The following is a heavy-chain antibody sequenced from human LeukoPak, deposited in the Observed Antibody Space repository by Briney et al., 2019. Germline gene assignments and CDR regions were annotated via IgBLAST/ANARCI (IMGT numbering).Heavy chain of an antibody. J-gene: IGHJ4*02. CDR3: ARAYSRSYSHFDD. V-gene: IGHV4-4*09. CDR1: GGSISGYY. D-gene: IGHD1-26*01. Sequence: SETLSLTCTVSGGSISGYYWSWIRRPSGKGLEWIGYIYTSGSTNYNPSLKSRVTISVDTSKNRFSLRLSSVTAADTAMYFCARAYSRSYSHFDDWGQGTLVTVSS. CDR2: IYTSGST.